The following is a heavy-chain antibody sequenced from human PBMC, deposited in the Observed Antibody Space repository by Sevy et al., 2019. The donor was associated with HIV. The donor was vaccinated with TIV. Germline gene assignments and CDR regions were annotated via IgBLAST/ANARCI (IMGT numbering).Heavy chain of an antibody. Sequence: ASVKVSCKTSGYTFTGYYMHWVRQAPGQGLEWMGWINPKSGGTFYAQKFQDRVTMTRDTLIDTAYMELGRLTSDDMALYFCARERGRETPFGVASWFDPWGQRTMVTVSS. D-gene: IGHD3-3*01. J-gene: IGHJ5*02. V-gene: IGHV1-2*02. CDR1: GYTFTGYY. CDR2: INPKSGGT. CDR3: ARERGRETPFGVASWFDP.